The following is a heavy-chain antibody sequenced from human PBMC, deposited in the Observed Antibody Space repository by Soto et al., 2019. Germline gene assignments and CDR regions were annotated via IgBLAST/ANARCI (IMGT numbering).Heavy chain of an antibody. CDR1: GGSILGEYYH. CDR2: IHYSGSV. CDR3: VREDDGGDRDYYGLDV. J-gene: IGHJ6*02. D-gene: IGHD2-21*02. Sequence: QLKLQESGPGLVRPSQTLSLTCTVSGGSILGEYYHWTWIRQAPGKGLEWIGYIHYSGSVRYNPCLQSRLTMSVDTSKNLFSLNLSSVTAADTAVYFCVREDDGGDRDYYGLDVWGQGTTVTVSS. V-gene: IGHV4-30-4*01.